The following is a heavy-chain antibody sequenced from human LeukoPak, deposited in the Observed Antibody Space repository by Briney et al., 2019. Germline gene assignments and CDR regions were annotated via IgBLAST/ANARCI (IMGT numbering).Heavy chain of an antibody. CDR2: IYYSGST. CDR3: ARKDYYYYGMDV. V-gene: IGHV4-31*03. J-gene: IGHJ6*02. Sequence: PSETLSLTCTVSGGSISSGGYYGSWIRQHPGKGLEWIGYIYYSGSTYYNPSLKSRVTISVDTSKNQFSLKLSSVTAADTAVYYCARKDYYYYGMDVWGQGTTVTVSS. CDR1: GGSISSGGYY.